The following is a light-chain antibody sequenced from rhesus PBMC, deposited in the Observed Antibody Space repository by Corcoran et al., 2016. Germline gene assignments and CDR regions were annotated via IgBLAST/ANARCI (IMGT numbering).Light chain of an antibody. V-gene: IGLV3-29*01. CDR1: NIGSKI. Sequence: SYDVTQPRSVSVSPGQTASITWGGDNIGSKIVHWYQQKPVQAPVLIISYNNDRPSGIPERFSGSNSGNTATLTISGVEAGDEADYYCQVWDTGSDHYIFGTGTRLTVL. J-gene: IGLJ1*01. CDR3: QVWDTGSDHYI. CDR2: YNN.